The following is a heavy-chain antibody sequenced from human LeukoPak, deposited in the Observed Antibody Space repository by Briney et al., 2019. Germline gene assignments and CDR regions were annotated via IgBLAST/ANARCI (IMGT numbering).Heavy chain of an antibody. CDR1: GGTFSSYA. CDR3: ASRDPQGAFDI. Sequence: SVKVSCKASGGTFSSYAISWVRQAPGQGLEWMGGIIPIFGTANYAQKFQGRVTITTDESTSTAYMELSSLRSEDTAVYYCASRDPQGAFDIWGQGTMFTVSS. J-gene: IGHJ3*02. V-gene: IGHV1-69*05. CDR2: IIPIFGTA.